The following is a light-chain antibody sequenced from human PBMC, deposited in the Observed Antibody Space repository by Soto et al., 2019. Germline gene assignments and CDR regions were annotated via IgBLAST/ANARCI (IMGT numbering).Light chain of an antibody. CDR3: SSYTNSSTLVG. Sequence: QSALNQPASVSGSPGQSITISCTGTSSDVGGYNFVSWYQHHPGKAPKLIIYEVSNRPSGVSNRFSASKSGNTASLTISGLQAEDEADYYCSSYTNSSTLVGFGGGTKLTVL. CDR1: SSDVGGYNF. CDR2: EVS. J-gene: IGLJ2*01. V-gene: IGLV2-14*01.